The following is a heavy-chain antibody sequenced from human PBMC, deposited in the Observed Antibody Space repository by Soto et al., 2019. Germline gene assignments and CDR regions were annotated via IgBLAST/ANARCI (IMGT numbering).Heavy chain of an antibody. Sequence: SETLSLTCTVSGGSISSYYWSWIRQPPGKGLEWIGYIYYSGSTNYNPSLKSRVTISVDTSKNQSSLKLSSVTAADTAVYYCAREYILDGYPRFSYYGMDVWGQGTTVTVSS. D-gene: IGHD3-9*01. CDR1: GGSISSYY. J-gene: IGHJ6*02. CDR2: IYYSGST. CDR3: AREYILDGYPRFSYYGMDV. V-gene: IGHV4-59*01.